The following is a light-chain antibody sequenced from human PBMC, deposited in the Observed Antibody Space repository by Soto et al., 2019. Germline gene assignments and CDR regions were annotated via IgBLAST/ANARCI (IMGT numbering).Light chain of an antibody. V-gene: IGLV2-14*02. Sequence: QSVLTQPASVSGSPEQSITISCTGTSSDIGAYNLVSWYQQHPGTAPKLIIYEVRNRPSGISSRFSGSRSGNTASLTISGLQPEDEGDYYCSAYTARSTLVFGGGTKLTVL. J-gene: IGLJ3*02. CDR1: SSDIGAYNL. CDR2: EVR. CDR3: SAYTARSTLV.